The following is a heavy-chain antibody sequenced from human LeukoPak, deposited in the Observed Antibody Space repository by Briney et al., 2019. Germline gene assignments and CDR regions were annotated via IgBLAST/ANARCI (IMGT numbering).Heavy chain of an antibody. D-gene: IGHD3-3*01. Sequence: PGGSLRLSCAASGFTFSSYSMNWVRQAPGKGLEWVSSISSSSSYIYYADSVKGRFTISRDNAKNSLYLQMNSLRAEDTAVYYCARDTNDFWSGYSMDVWGKGTTVTVSS. CDR1: GFTFSSYS. J-gene: IGHJ6*04. V-gene: IGHV3-21*01. CDR3: ARDTNDFWSGYSMDV. CDR2: ISSSSSYI.